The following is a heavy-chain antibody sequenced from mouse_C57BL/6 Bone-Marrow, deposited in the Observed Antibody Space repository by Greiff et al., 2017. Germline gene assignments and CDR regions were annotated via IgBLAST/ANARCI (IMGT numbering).Heavy chain of an antibody. CDR3: AKGVITTVVATDYFDY. J-gene: IGHJ2*01. D-gene: IGHD1-1*01. CDR1: GYTFTDYY. CDR2: INPYNGGT. V-gene: IGHV1-19*01. Sequence: EVQRVESGPVLVKPGASVKMSCKASGYTFTDYYMNWVKQSHGKSLEWIGVINPYNGGTSYNQKFTGKATLTVDKSSSTAYMELNSLTSEDAAVYYCAKGVITTVVATDYFDYWGQGTTLTVSS.